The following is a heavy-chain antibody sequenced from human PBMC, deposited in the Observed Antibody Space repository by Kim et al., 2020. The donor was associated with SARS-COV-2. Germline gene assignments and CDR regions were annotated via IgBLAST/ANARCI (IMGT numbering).Heavy chain of an antibody. J-gene: IGHJ4*02. Sequence: GGSLRLSCAASGFIFSSSGMYWVRQAPGKGLDWVAVISFDGNYKYYADSVKGRFTISRDISKNTLYLQMNSLRTEDSAVYYCAKPVDLGEFSLHRGDYVNYFDSWGPGTLVTVSS. V-gene: IGHV3-30*18. CDR2: ISFDGNYK. D-gene: IGHD3-16*02. CDR3: AKPVDLGEFSLHRGDYVNYFDS. CDR1: GFIFSSSG.